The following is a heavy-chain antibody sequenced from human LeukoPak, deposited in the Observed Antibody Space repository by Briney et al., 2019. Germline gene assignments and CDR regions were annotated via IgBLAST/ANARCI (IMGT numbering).Heavy chain of an antibody. CDR3: ARDSTWRLDY. J-gene: IGHJ4*02. CDR1: GFTFSSHW. CDR2: IKEDGSVK. Sequence: PGGSLRLSCTASGFTFSSHWMTWVRQPPGKGLEWVANIKEDGSVKYYVDSVKGRFTISRDNTKNALYLQMNSLRADDTAVYFCARDSTWRLDYWGQGTLITVSS. D-gene: IGHD5-12*01. V-gene: IGHV3-7*03.